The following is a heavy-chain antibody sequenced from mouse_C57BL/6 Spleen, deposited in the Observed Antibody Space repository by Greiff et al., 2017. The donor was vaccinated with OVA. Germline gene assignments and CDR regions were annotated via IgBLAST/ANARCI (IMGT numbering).Heavy chain of an antibody. CDR1: GYAFSSSW. CDR3: ARSCPLITTVVAYYFDY. J-gene: IGHJ2*01. V-gene: IGHV1-82*01. D-gene: IGHD1-1*01. Sequence: QVQLQQSGPELVKPGASVKISCKASGYAFSSSWMNWVKQRPGKGLEWIGRIYPGAGDTNYNGKFKGKATLTADKSSSTAYMQLSSLTSEDSAVYFCARSCPLITTVVAYYFDYWGQGTTLTVSS. CDR2: IYPGAGDT.